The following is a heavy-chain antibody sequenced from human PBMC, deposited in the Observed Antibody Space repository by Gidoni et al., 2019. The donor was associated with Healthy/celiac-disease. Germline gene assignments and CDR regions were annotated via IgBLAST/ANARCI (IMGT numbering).Heavy chain of an antibody. CDR2: IYYSGST. J-gene: IGHJ4*02. CDR1: GGSISSSSSY. V-gene: IGHV4-39*07. D-gene: IGHD1-7*01. CDR3: ARGSQLSRTTHKKYYFDY. Sequence: QLQLQESGPGLVKPSETLSLTCTVSGGSISSSSSYWGWIRQPPGKGLEWIGSIYYSGSTYYNPSLKSRVTISVDTSKNQFSLKLSSVTAADTAVYYCARGSQLSRTTHKKYYFDYWGQGTLVTVSS.